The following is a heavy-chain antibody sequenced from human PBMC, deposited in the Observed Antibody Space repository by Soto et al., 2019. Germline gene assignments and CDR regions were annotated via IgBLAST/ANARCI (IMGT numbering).Heavy chain of an antibody. CDR2: IYWNDDK. CDR1: GFPLSTSGVG. D-gene: IGHD3-10*01. J-gene: IGHJ6*01. V-gene: IGHV2-5*01. CDR3: VHSRLSNHYFKYV. Sequence: QITLKESGPTLVQPTQTLTLTCSFSGFPLSTSGVGVSWIRQPPGKALEWLALIYWNDDKRYSPPLKSRLTLTKEKYQEPMVCTMSKADPVATRTHYCVHSRLSNHYFKYV.